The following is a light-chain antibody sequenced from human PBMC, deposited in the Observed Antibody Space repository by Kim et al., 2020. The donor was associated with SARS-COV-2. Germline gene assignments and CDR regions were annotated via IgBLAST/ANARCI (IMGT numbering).Light chain of an antibody. Sequence: SPGERAPPSCRASQSVRSGYLAWYQQKPGQAPRLLIYDASSRATGIPDRFSGSGSGTDFTLTISRLEPEDFAVYYCQQYTGSPITFGQGTRLEIK. CDR3: QQYTGSPIT. CDR2: DAS. V-gene: IGKV3-20*01. J-gene: IGKJ5*01. CDR1: QSVRSGY.